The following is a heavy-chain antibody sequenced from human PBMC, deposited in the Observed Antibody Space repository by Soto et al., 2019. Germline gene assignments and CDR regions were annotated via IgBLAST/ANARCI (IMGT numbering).Heavy chain of an antibody. Sequence: PSETLSLTCTVSGISISRYYWSWIRQPPGKGLEWIGYMYDSGSTDYNPSLKSRVTISVDTSKNPFSLKLNSVTAADTAVYYCARRAVEGATEGRWFDPWGPGTLVTVSS. CDR2: MYDSGST. CDR1: GISISRYY. J-gene: IGHJ5*02. V-gene: IGHV4-59*01. D-gene: IGHD1-26*01. CDR3: ARRAVEGATEGRWFDP.